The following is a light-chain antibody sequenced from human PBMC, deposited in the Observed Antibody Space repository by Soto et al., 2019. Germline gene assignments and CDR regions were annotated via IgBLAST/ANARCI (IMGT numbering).Light chain of an antibody. CDR1: QSITNR. J-gene: IGKJ1*01. CDR2: DAS. CDR3: QQYYSYPQT. V-gene: IGKV1-5*01. Sequence: DIQMTQSPSTLSASVGDRVTITCRASQSITNRLAWYQQKPGKAPKVLIYDASNLEYGVPSRFSGSGFGTEFILTISSLQSEDFATYYCQQYYSYPQTFGQGTKVDIK.